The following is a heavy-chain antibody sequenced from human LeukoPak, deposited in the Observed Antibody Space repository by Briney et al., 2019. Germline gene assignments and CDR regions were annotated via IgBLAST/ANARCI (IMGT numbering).Heavy chain of an antibody. CDR1: GGSISTYY. CDR2: VYYSGNT. CDR3: ARGYTPDTFDI. J-gene: IGHJ3*02. Sequence: SETLSLTCTVSGGSISTYYWSWIRQPPGKGLEWIANVYYSGNTNYSPSLKSRVTISVDTSKNHFSLGLSSVTAADTAVYYCARGYTPDTFDIWGQGTMVSVSS. D-gene: IGHD5-18*01. V-gene: IGHV4-59*01.